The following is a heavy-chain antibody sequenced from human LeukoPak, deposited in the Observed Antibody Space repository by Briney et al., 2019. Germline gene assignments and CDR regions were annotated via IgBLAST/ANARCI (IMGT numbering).Heavy chain of an antibody. J-gene: IGHJ6*03. Sequence: GASVKVSCKASGYAFTIYGISWVRQAPGQGLEWMGWISGYTGNTNYAQKLQGRVTMTTDTSTRTAYMELGSLRSDDTAVYYCAREGGRSRSNYYYLDVWGKGTTVIVSS. D-gene: IGHD3-16*01. CDR1: GYAFTIYG. CDR3: AREGGRSRSNYYYLDV. V-gene: IGHV1-18*01. CDR2: ISGYTGNT.